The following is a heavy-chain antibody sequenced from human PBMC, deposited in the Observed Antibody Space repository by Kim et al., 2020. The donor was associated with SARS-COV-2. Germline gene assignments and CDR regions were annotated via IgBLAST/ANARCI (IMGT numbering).Heavy chain of an antibody. D-gene: IGHD3-10*01. CDR2: GNP. V-gene: IGHV7-4-1*02. Sequence: GNPTYAQGFTGRFVFSLDTSVSTAYLQISSLKAEDTAVYYCARGRRGPDYWGQGTLVTVSS. J-gene: IGHJ4*02. CDR3: ARGRRGPDY.